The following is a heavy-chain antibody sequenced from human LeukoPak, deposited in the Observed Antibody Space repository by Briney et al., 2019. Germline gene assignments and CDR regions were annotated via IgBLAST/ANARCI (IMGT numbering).Heavy chain of an antibody. J-gene: IGHJ4*02. D-gene: IGHD1-26*01. CDR2: INPNSGGT. Sequence: EASVKVSCKASGYTFTGYYMHWVRQAPGQGLEWMGRINPNSGGTSYVEKFQGRVTMTRDTSISTAYMELSRLTSDDTAMYYCARWSNSGFDYWGQGTLVTVSS. V-gene: IGHV1-2*02. CDR3: ARWSNSGFDY. CDR1: GYTFTGYY.